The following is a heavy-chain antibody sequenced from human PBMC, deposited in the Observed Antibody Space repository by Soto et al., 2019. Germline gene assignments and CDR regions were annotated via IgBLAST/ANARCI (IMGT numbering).Heavy chain of an antibody. Sequence: ASVKVSCKASGYTFTSYDMHWVRQAPGQRLEWMGWITGGNADTKYSQKFQGRVTITRDTSARTTYMEMGSLTSEDTAVYYCARFTSGSYDSAYHFDHWGQGTLATVTS. D-gene: IGHD1-26*01. J-gene: IGHJ4*02. CDR1: GYTFTSYD. CDR3: ARFTSGSYDSAYHFDH. V-gene: IGHV1-3*01. CDR2: ITGGNADT.